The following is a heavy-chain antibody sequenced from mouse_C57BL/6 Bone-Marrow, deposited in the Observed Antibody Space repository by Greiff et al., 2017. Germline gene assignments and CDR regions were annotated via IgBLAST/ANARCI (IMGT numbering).Heavy chain of an antibody. CDR3: ATLLLLRYDY. V-gene: IGHV1-64*01. Sequence: QVQLQQPGAELVKPGASVKLSCKASGYTFTSYWMHWVKQRPGQGLEWIGMIHPNSGSTNYNEKFKSKATLTVDKSSCTAYMQLSSLTSEDSAVYYCATLLLLRYDYWGQGTTLTVSS. D-gene: IGHD1-1*01. CDR2: IHPNSGST. CDR1: GYTFTSYW. J-gene: IGHJ2*01.